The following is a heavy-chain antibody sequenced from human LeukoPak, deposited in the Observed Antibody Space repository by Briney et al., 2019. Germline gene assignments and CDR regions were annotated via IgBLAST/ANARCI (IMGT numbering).Heavy chain of an antibody. V-gene: IGHV3-66*01. D-gene: IGHD6-19*01. J-gene: IGHJ5*02. CDR3: AKDPMVIAVA. Sequence: GGSLRLSCAASGFTVSSNHMSWVRQAPGKGLEWVSLIYSGGSIYYADSVKGRFTNSRDNSKNTLYLQMNSLRAEDTAVYYCAKDPMVIAVAWGQGTLVTVSS. CDR1: GFTVSSNH. CDR2: IYSGGSI.